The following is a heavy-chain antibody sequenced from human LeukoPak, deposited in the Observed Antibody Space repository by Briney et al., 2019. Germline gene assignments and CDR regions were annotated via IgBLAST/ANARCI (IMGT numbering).Heavy chain of an antibody. CDR2: ISGSGDTP. CDR3: AKAPISNWGSLFEN. Sequence: GGSLRLSCAASGFTFSTYGMSWVRQVPGKGPEWVSAISGSGDTPYYADSVKGRFTISRDNSRNTIYLQINSLRAEDTAIYYCAKAPISNWGSLFENWGQGTQVIVSA. J-gene: IGHJ1*01. V-gene: IGHV3-23*01. CDR1: GFTFSTYG. D-gene: IGHD7-27*01.